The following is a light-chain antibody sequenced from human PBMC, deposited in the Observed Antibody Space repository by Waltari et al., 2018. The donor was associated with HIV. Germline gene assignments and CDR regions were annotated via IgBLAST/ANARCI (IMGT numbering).Light chain of an antibody. J-gene: IGKJ4*01. CDR3: QQYFRIPPT. CDR2: WAS. CDR1: QSILYSSDNRNY. Sequence: DIVMTQSPDSLPVSLGERATINCTSSQSILYSSDNRNYLAWYQQKDRQPPKLLISWASTRESGVPDRFSASGSGTDFTLTITRLQAEDVAIYHCQQYFRIPPTFGGGTKVEIK. V-gene: IGKV4-1*01.